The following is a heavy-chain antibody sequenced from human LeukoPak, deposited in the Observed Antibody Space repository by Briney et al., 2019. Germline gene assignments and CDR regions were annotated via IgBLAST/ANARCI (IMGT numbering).Heavy chain of an antibody. V-gene: IGHV3-23*01. Sequence: GGSLRLSCAASGFTFSSYGMCWVRQAPGKGLEWVSAISGSGGSTYYADSVKGRFAISRDNSKNTLYLQMNSLRAEDTAVYYCAKDKVATITARGYLDYWGQGTLVTVSS. CDR3: AKDKVATITARGYLDY. CDR2: ISGSGGST. D-gene: IGHD5-24*01. J-gene: IGHJ4*02. CDR1: GFTFSSYG.